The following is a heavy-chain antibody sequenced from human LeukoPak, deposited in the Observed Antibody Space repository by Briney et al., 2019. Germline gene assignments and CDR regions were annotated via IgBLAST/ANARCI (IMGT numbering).Heavy chain of an antibody. Sequence: GGSLRLSCAASGFTFDDYAMHWVRQAPGKGLEWVSGISWNSGSIGYADSVKGRFTISRDNAKNSLYLQMNSLRAEDTALYYCAKDLGSGYDLGGLGYWGQGTLVTVSS. CDR1: GFTFDDYA. CDR2: ISWNSGSI. V-gene: IGHV3-9*01. CDR3: AKDLGSGYDLGGLGY. D-gene: IGHD5-12*01. J-gene: IGHJ4*02.